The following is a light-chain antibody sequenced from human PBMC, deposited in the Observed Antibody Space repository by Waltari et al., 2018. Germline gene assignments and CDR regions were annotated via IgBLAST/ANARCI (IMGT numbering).Light chain of an antibody. J-gene: IGKJ2*01. Sequence: EIVLTQSPATLSLSPGERATLSCRAWQSVSTYLAWYQQKPGQAPRLLIYDSSPRPAGIPAMFGGSGSETDFTLTIGSLEPQDFAVYYCQQRSNWPSYTFGQGTKLEIK. V-gene: IGKV3-11*01. CDR3: QQRSNWPSYT. CDR2: DSS. CDR1: QSVSTY.